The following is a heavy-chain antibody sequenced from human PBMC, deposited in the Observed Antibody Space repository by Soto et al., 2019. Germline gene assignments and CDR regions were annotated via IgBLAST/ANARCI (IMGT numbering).Heavy chain of an antibody. CDR3: AREEGGGYDHRWFDP. CDR2: IYDSGNT. J-gene: IGHJ5*02. Sequence: QVQLQESGPGLVKPSQTLSLTCTVSGGSISSGGYYWSWIRQHPGKGLEWIGYIYDSGNTYYNPSLKSRVNISVDTAKNQFSLKLSSVTAADTAVDYCAREEGGGYDHRWFDPWGQGTLVTVSS. V-gene: IGHV4-31*03. CDR1: GGSISSGGYY. D-gene: IGHD5-12*01.